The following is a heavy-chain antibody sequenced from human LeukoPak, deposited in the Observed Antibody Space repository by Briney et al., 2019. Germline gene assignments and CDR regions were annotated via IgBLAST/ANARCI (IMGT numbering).Heavy chain of an antibody. V-gene: IGHV3-21*01. D-gene: IGHD5-18*01. CDR2: ISSSSYI. Sequence: GGSLRLSCAASGFTFSSYSMNWVRQAPGKGLEWVSSISSSSYIYYADSVKGRFTISRDNAKNSLYLQMNSLRAEDTAVYYCARDTDTAMVTAYWGQGTLVTVSS. CDR3: ARDTDTAMVTAY. CDR1: GFTFSSYS. J-gene: IGHJ4*02.